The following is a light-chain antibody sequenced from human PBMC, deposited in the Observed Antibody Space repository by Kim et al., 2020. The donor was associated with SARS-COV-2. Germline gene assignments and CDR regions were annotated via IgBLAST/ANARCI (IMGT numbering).Light chain of an antibody. CDR3: NSRESSGNHRV. Sequence: ALGQTVRITCQGDSLRSYYASWYQQKPGQAPVLVIYGKNNRHSGIPDRFSGSSSGNTASLTITGAQAEDEADYYCNSRESSGNHRVFGGGTQLTVL. V-gene: IGLV3-19*01. CDR2: GKN. J-gene: IGLJ3*02. CDR1: SLRSYY.